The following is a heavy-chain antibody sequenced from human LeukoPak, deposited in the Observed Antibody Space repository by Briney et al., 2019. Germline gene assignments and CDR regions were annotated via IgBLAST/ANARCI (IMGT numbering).Heavy chain of an antibody. CDR3: AKDGAIAAVLHAEYFQH. V-gene: IGHV3-30*02. Sequence: GGSLRLSWAASGFTLSSYGMHWVRQPPNKGLGWVAFIRYEGSNKYYADSVKGRFTISRDNSKNTLYLQMNSLRAEDTAVYYCAKDGAIAAVLHAEYFQHWGQGTLVTVSS. D-gene: IGHD6-13*01. CDR1: GFTLSSYG. CDR2: IRYEGSNK. J-gene: IGHJ1*01.